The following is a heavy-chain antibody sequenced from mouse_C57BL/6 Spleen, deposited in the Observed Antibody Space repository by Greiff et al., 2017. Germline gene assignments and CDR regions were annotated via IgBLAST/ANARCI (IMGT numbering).Heavy chain of an antibody. CDR1: GYTFTSYW. CDR2: IHPNSGST. CDR3: ERSSYGSSSWFAY. Sequence: QVQLQQPGAELVKPGASVKLSCKASGYTFTSYWMHWVKQRPGQGLEWIGMIHPNSGSTNYNEKFKSKATLTVDKSSSTAYMQLSSLTSEDSAVYYCERSSYGSSSWFAYWGQGTLVTVSA. D-gene: IGHD1-1*01. V-gene: IGHV1-64*01. J-gene: IGHJ3*01.